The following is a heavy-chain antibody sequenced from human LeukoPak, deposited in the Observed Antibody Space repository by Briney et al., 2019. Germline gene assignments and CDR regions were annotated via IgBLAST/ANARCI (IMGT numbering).Heavy chain of an antibody. CDR1: GYTFTDYY. J-gene: IGHJ4*02. CDR3: ARANFLYCSSSTCLFDY. V-gene: IGHV1-2*02. CDR2: XXXXDGDT. Sequence: GASVKVSCKASGYTFTDYYMHWVRQAPGQGFEXXXXXXXXDGDTNYAQKFQGRVTMTRDTSISTAHMEVSRLRSDDTAVYYCARANFLYCSSSTCLFDYWGQGTLVTVSS. D-gene: IGHD2-2*01.